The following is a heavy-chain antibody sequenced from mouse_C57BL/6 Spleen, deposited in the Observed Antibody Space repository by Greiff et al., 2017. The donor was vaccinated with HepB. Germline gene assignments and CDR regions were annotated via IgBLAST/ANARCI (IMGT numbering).Heavy chain of an antibody. CDR2: TNPTNGRT. J-gene: IGHJ2*01. CDR3: ARIKKLVATYFDY. V-gene: IGHV1S81*02. Sequence: VQLQQSGAELVKAGASVKMSCKASGYTFTSYWMHWVKQRLGQGLEWFAETNPTNGRTYYNEKFKSKATLTVDKSSSTAYMLLSGPTFEDSAVYYLARIKKLVATYFDYCGQGTTLTVSS. D-gene: IGHD1-1*01. CDR1: GYTFTSYW.